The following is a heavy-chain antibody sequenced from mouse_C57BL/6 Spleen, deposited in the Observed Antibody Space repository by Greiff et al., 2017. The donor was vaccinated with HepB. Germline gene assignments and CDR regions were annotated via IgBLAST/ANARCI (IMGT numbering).Heavy chain of an antibody. CDR2: INPSNGGT. Sequence: VQLQQPGTELVKPGASVKLSCKASGYTFTSYWMHWVKQRPGQGLEWIGNINPSNGGTNYNEKFKSKATLTADKSSSTAYMQLSSLTSEDSAVYYCARFDYDVYDAMDYWGQGTSVTVSS. V-gene: IGHV1-53*01. CDR3: ARFDYDVYDAMDY. J-gene: IGHJ4*01. D-gene: IGHD2-4*01. CDR1: GYTFTSYW.